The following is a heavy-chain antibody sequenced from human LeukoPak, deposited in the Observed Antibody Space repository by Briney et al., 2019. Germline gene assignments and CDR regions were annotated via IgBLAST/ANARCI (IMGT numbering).Heavy chain of an antibody. CDR1: GFTFSSYE. CDR2: ISSSGGTI. D-gene: IGHD1-26*01. V-gene: IGHV3-48*03. CDR3: ARGLSGSYIDY. Sequence: GGSLRLSCAASGFTFSSYEMNWVRQAPGKGLEWVSYISSSGGTIYYADSVKGRFTISRDSAKNSLYLQMSSLRAEDTAVYYCARGLSGSYIDYWGHGSLVTVSS. J-gene: IGHJ4*01.